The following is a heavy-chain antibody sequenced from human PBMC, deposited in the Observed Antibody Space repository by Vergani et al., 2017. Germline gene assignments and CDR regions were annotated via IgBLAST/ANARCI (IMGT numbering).Heavy chain of an antibody. CDR3: AKTFFGVVISSEYFQH. D-gene: IGHD3-3*01. CDR1: GFTFSSYA. V-gene: IGHV3-23*01. Sequence: EVQLLESGGGLVQPGGSLRLSCAASGFTFSSYAMSWVRQAPGKGLEWVSAISGSGGSTYYADSVKGRFTISRDNSKNTLYLQMNSLRAEDTAVYYCAKTFFGVVISSEYFQHWGQGTLVTVYS. CDR2: ISGSGGST. J-gene: IGHJ1*01.